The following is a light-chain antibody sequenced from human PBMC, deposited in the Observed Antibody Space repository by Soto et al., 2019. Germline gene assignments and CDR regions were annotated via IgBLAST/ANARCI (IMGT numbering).Light chain of an antibody. V-gene: IGLV1-51*01. CDR2: DNN. Sequence: SVLTQPPSVSAAPGQKVTISCSGSSSNIGNNYVSWYQQLPGTAPKLLIYDNNKRPSGIPDRFSGSKSGTSATLGITGLQTGDEADYYCGTWDSSLSKVVFGGGTKLTVL. J-gene: IGLJ2*01. CDR3: GTWDSSLSKVV. CDR1: SSNIGNNY.